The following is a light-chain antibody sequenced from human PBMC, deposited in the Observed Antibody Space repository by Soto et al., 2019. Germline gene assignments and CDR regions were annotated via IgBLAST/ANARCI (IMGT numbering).Light chain of an antibody. CDR2: GAS. CDR1: QSVTSN. Sequence: DIVMTQSPATLSVSPEERATLSCRASQSVTSNLAWYQQKPGQAPRLLVYGASTRATGIPARFSGSGSGTEFTLTINSLQSEDFAVYYCQQYNNWPPITFGQGTRLEIK. CDR3: QQYNNWPPIT. J-gene: IGKJ5*01. V-gene: IGKV3-15*01.